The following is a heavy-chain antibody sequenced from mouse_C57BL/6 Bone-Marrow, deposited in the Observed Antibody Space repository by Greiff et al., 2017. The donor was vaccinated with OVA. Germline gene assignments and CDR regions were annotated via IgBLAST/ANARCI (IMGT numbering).Heavy chain of an antibody. CDR1: GYTFTDYN. V-gene: IGHV1-22*01. D-gene: IGHD2-4*01. J-gene: IGHJ3*01. CDR3: ARSGDYDVPFAY. CDR2: INPNNGGT. Sequence: EVQRVESGPELVKPGASVKMSCKASGYTFTDYNMHWVKQSPGKSLEWIGYINPNNGGTSYNQKFKGKATLTVNKSSSTAYMELRSLTSEDSAVYYCARSGDYDVPFAYWGQGTLVTVSA.